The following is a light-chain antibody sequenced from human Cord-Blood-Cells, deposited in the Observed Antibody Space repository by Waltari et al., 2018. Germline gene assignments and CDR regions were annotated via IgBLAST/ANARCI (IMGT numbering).Light chain of an antibody. J-gene: IGLJ3*02. CDR3: AAWDDSLNGWV. CDR2: SNN. Sequence: QSVLTQPPSASGTPGQRVTISCSGSSSNIGSNTVNWYQQLPGRAPKLLIYSNNQRPSVVPDRFSVSKSGTSASLAISGLQSEDEADYYCAAWDDSLNGWVFGGGTKLTVL. V-gene: IGLV1-44*01. CDR1: SSNIGSNT.